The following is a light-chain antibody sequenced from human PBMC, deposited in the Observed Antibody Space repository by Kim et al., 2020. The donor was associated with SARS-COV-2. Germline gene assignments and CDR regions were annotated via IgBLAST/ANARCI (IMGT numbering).Light chain of an antibody. CDR2: SAS. Sequence: VSPGESVPLPCRASQRFYHHLVWYSQKPGQAPRLLIFSASHRATATPARFSGSGSGTEFPLPIRSPQAEDFAVFYCQQAHNWPPVTLGQGTKLEI. V-gene: IGKV3-15*01. CDR1: QRFYHH. CDR3: QQAHNWPPVT. J-gene: IGKJ2*01.